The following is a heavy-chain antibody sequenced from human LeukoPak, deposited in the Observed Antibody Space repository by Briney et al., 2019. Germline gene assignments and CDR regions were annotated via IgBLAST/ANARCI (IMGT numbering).Heavy chain of an antibody. D-gene: IGHD2-15*01. CDR2: IKPDGSEK. CDR1: GFTFIKHH. J-gene: IGHJ4*02. Sequence: GGSLRLSCSASGFTFIKHHMSWVRQAPGKGLECVAKIKPDGSEKYYMDSVEGRFTISRDNSKNALYLQLNSLRAEDTAVYYCARETWWRFDYWGQGSPVTVSS. V-gene: IGHV3-7*01. CDR3: ARETWWRFDY.